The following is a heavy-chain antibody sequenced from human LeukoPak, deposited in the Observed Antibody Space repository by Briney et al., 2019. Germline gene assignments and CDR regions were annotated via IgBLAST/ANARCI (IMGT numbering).Heavy chain of an antibody. D-gene: IGHD3-22*01. Sequence: ASVKVSCKASNYTFTSYGINGVRQAPGQGLEWMGCISAYNGNTNYAQKLQGRVTMTTDTSTSTAYMELRSLRSDDTAVYYCASLKNYYDSSGYLVTDAFDIWGQGTMVTVSS. CDR2: ISAYNGNT. J-gene: IGHJ3*02. CDR1: NYTFTSYG. CDR3: ASLKNYYDSSGYLVTDAFDI. V-gene: IGHV1-18*01.